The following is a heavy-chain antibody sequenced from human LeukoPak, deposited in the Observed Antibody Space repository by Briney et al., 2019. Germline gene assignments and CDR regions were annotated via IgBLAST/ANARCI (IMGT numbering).Heavy chain of an antibody. Sequence: PSETLSPTCNVSGGSISCYYWSWIRQSPGEGLEWIGYIYYSGSTNYNPSLKSRVTISVDTSKNQFSLKLSSVTAADTAVYYCARDRGGYCSSTSCRTDYWGQGTLVTVSS. J-gene: IGHJ4*02. CDR2: IYYSGST. V-gene: IGHV4-59*12. D-gene: IGHD2-2*01. CDR3: ARDRGGYCSSTSCRTDY. CDR1: GGSISCYY.